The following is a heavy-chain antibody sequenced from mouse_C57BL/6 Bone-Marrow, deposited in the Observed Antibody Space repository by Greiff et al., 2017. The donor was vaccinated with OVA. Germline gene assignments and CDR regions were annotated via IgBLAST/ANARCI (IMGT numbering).Heavy chain of an antibody. CDR2: IDPNSGGT. CDR1: GYTFTSYW. V-gene: IGHV1-72*01. CDR3: ARDYYGSSPYWYFDG. D-gene: IGHD1-1*01. J-gene: IGHJ1*03. Sequence: QVQLQQPGAELVKPGASVKLSCKASGYTFTSYWMHWVKQRPGRGLEWIGRIDPNSGGTKYNEKFKSKATLTVDKPSSTAYMQLSSLTSEDSAGYYCARDYYGSSPYWYFDGWGTGTTVTVSS.